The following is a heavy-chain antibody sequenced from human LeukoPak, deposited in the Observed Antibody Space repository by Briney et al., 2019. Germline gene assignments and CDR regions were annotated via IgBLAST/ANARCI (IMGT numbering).Heavy chain of an antibody. CDR3: AKDAYYDILTGYLFDY. J-gene: IGHJ4*02. CDR1: GFTFSSYA. D-gene: IGHD3-9*01. CDR2: ISGSGGST. V-gene: IGHV3-23*01. Sequence: GGSLRLSCAASGFTFSSYAMSWVRQAPGKGLEWVSAISGSGGSTYYADSVKGRFAISRDNSKNTLYLQMNSLRAEDTAVYYCAKDAYYDILTGYLFDYWGQGTLVTVSS.